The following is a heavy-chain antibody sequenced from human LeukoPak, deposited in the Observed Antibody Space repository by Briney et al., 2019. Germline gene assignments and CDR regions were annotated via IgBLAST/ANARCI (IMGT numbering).Heavy chain of an antibody. CDR3: ARDLIRRVRGTYDAFDI. CDR1: GFTFSSYW. V-gene: IGHV3-48*04. Sequence: GGSLRLSCAASGFTFSSYWLHWVRQAPGKGLEWVSYISSSGSTIYYADSVKGRFTISRDNAKNSLYLQMNSLRAEDTALYYCARDLIRRVRGTYDAFDIWGQGTMVTVSS. CDR2: ISSSGSTI. D-gene: IGHD3-10*01. J-gene: IGHJ3*02.